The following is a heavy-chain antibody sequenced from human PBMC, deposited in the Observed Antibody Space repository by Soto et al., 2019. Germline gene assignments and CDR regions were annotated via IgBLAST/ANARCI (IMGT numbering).Heavy chain of an antibody. D-gene: IGHD6-13*01. CDR2: LTDSGGST. J-gene: IGHJ4*02. CDR3: VRGGVGQQLGLGD. V-gene: IGHV3-23*01. CDR1: GFTFNNYA. Sequence: EVQLLESGGGLVQPGGSSRLSCVASGFTFNNYAMTWVRQAPGKGLEYVSSLTDSGGSTYYADSVKGRFTIYRDNSNNMLHLQMSSLRAEDTALYYCVRGGVGQQLGLGDWGQGTLVTVSS.